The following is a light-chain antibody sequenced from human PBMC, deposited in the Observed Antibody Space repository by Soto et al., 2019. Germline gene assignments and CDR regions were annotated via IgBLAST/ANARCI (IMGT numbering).Light chain of an antibody. CDR2: DAS. Sequence: IVLTDSPATLSLSRWERATLSCRASQSVSSYLAWYQQKPGQAPRLLIYDASNRATGIPARFSGSGSGTDFTLTISSLQSEDFAVYYCHQYDDGPYTFGQATKVDIK. J-gene: IGKJ2*01. CDR1: QSVSSY. V-gene: IGKV3-11*01. CDR3: HQYDDGPYT.